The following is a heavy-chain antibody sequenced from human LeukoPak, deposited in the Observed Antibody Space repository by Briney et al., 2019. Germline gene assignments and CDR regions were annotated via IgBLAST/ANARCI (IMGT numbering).Heavy chain of an antibody. CDR3: ARGSSWAFDI. Sequence: TGGSLRLSCAASGFTFSSYAMHWVRQAPGKGLEWVAFIQYDGSTEYYADSVKGRFTISRDKSKKTMYLQMNTLRAEDTAVYYCARGSSWAFDICGHGTKVTVSS. V-gene: IGHV3-30*02. J-gene: IGHJ3*02. CDR1: GFTFSSYA. CDR2: IQYDGSTE.